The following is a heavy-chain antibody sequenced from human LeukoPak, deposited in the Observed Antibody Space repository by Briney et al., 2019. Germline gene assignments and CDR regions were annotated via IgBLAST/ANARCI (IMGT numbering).Heavy chain of an antibody. Sequence: SETLSLTCPVYGGSFSGYYWSGIRQPPGKGLEWIGQINHSGSTNYNPSLKSRLTISVHTSKNQFSLKLSSVTAADTAVYYCARKEMTTILGYWGQGTLVTVSS. CDR3: ARKEMTTILGY. CDR2: INHSGST. J-gene: IGHJ4*02. CDR1: GGSFSGYY. V-gene: IGHV4-34*01. D-gene: IGHD4-4*01.